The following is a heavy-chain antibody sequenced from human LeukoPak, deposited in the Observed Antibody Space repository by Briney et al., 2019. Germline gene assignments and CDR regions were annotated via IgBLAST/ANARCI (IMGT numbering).Heavy chain of an antibody. CDR2: VNDSGGT. CDR1: IDSFTNYY. V-gene: IGHV4-34*01. CDR3: AIDRRHRSSGVGDLAYYFDY. Sequence: SETLCLTCAVYIDSFTNYYWNWIRQTPGKGLEWIGEVNDSGGTNINPSLRSRVILSVDTSKNQFSLKLISVPAADTAVYYCAIDRRHRSSGVGDLAYYFDYWGQGTLVTVSS. J-gene: IGHJ4*02. D-gene: IGHD1-14*01.